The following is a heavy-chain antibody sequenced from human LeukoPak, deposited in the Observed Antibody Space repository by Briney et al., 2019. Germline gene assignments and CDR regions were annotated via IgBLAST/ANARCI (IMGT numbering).Heavy chain of an antibody. CDR3: TTNTVTKDGLDV. Sequence: GGSLRLSCAASGFTVSSNYMNWVRQAPGKGLEWLGRIRSKTDGETIDYAAPVKGRFTISRDDSETTLYLQMNSLKPEDTGVYYCTTNTVTKDGLDVWGQGTTVTVSS. D-gene: IGHD4-17*01. CDR1: GFTVSSNY. V-gene: IGHV3-15*07. J-gene: IGHJ6*02. CDR2: IRSKTDGETI.